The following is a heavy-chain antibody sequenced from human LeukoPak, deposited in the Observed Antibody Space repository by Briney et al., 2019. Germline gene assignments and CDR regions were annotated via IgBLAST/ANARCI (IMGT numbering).Heavy chain of an antibody. D-gene: IGHD3-22*01. V-gene: IGHV3-21*04. CDR2: ISSSSRFI. CDR1: GISFSNYS. Sequence: GGSLRLSCAASGISFSNYSMNWVRQAPGKGLEWVSLISSSSRFIYYGDSVKGRFTISRDNAKKSLYLQMNSLRAEDTAVYYCAKDRMIVVVTTPDYWGQGTLVTVSS. CDR3: AKDRMIVVVTTPDY. J-gene: IGHJ4*02.